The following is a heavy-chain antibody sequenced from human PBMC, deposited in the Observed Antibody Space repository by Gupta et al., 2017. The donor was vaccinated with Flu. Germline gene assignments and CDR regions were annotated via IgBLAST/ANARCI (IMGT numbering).Heavy chain of an antibody. J-gene: IGHJ6*02. CDR2: ISHDGSNY. D-gene: IGHD5-24*01. CDR1: GFSFSNYG. V-gene: IGHV3-30*18. CDR3: AKDWRWDNNNYGMNV. Sequence: QERVVESGGGVVQPGRALRLSCAASGFSFSNYGMTWVRQAPGKGLEWVAVISHDGSNYYHTDSVKGRFTISRDNSKNTLYLQMSSLRTEDTAVYYCAKDWRWDNNNYGMNVWGQGTTVTVSS.